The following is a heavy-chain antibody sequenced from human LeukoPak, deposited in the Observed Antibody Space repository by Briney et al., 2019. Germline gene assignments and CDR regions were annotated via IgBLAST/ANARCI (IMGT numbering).Heavy chain of an antibody. CDR3: ARDKCDSGSYYCEYFQH. V-gene: IGHV4-61*02. CDR2: IYTSGST. D-gene: IGHD1-26*01. Sequence: PSETLSLTCTVSGGSISSGSYYWSWIRQPAGKGLEWIGRIYTSGSTNYNPSLKSRVTISVDTSKNQFSLKLSSVTAADTAVYYCARDKCDSGSYYCEYFQHWGQGTLVTVSS. CDR1: GGSISSGSYY. J-gene: IGHJ1*01.